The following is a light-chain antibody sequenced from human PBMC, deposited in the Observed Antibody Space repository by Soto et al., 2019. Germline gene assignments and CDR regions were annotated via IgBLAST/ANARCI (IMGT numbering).Light chain of an antibody. Sequence: EIVLTQSPATLSLSPGERATLSCRASQSVGSSLAWYQQKLGQAPRLLIYGASTRATGIPARFSGSGSGTEFTLTISSLQSEDFAVYYCQQFNNWPGTFGQGTKVDIK. CDR2: GAS. J-gene: IGKJ1*01. CDR1: QSVGSS. V-gene: IGKV3-15*01. CDR3: QQFNNWPGT.